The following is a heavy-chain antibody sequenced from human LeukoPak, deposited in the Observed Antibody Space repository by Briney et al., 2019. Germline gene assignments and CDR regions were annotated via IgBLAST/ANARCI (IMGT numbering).Heavy chain of an antibody. Sequence: SETLSLTCTVSDGSISSGGYYWSWIRQHPGKGLEWIGHIYYSGSTNYNPSLKSRVSISVDTSKRQFSLKVSSVTAADTAVYYCARQVAYYDFWSGYYTGSYFDYWGQGTLVTVSS. D-gene: IGHD3-3*01. V-gene: IGHV4-31*03. CDR3: ARQVAYYDFWSGYYTGSYFDY. CDR2: IYYSGST. J-gene: IGHJ4*02. CDR1: DGSISSGGYY.